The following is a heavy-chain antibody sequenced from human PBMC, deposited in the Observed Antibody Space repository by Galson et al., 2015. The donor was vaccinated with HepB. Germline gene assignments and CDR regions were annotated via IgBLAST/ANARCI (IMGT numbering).Heavy chain of an antibody. D-gene: IGHD4-17*01. CDR3: VKESDYGDYRFDP. Sequence: SLRLSCAASGFTFSSYAMHWVRQAPGKGLEYVSAISSNGGSTYYADSVKGRFTISRDNSKNTLYLQMSSLRAEDTAVYYCVKESDYGDYRFDPWGQGTLVTVSS. CDR1: GFTFSSYA. CDR2: ISSNGGST. J-gene: IGHJ5*02. V-gene: IGHV3-64D*06.